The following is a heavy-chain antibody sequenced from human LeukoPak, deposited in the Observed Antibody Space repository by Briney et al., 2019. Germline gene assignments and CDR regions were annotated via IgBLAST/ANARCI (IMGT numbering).Heavy chain of an antibody. CDR3: ARASPLHYYYMDV. V-gene: IGHV4-38-2*02. CDR2: IYHSGST. CDR1: GYPISSGYY. J-gene: IGHJ6*03. Sequence: SETLSLTCTVSGYPISSGYYWGWIRQPPGKGLEWIGSIYHSGSTYYNPSLKSRVTISVDTSKNQFSLKLSSVTAADTAVYYCARASPLHYYYMDVWGKGTTVTVSS.